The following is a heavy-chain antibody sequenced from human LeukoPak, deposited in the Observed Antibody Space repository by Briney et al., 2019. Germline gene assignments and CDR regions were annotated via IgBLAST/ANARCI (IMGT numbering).Heavy chain of an antibody. CDR1: GYTFTSYG. J-gene: IGHJ4*02. Sequence: GASVKLSCTSSGYTFTSYGISWVRQPPGQGLEWMGWISAYNGNTNNAQKLQRRVIMTTNTSTSTAYMELRSLRSDDTAVYYCARVSSGDYYGSRSYCDNWGQGTLVTVSS. D-gene: IGHD3-10*01. CDR2: ISAYNGNT. CDR3: ARVSSGDYYGSRSYCDN. V-gene: IGHV1-18*01.